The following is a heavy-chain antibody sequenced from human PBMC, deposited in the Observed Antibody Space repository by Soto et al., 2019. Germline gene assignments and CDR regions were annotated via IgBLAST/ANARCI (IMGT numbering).Heavy chain of an antibody. V-gene: IGHV3-23*01. CDR2: ISGSGGST. CDR3: AKDLSCSGGSCYSIQDY. D-gene: IGHD2-15*01. CDR1: GFTFSSYA. J-gene: IGHJ4*02. Sequence: GGSLRLSCAASGFTFSSYAMSWVRQAPGKGLEWVSAISGSGGSTYYADSVKGRFTISRDNSKNTLYLQMNSLRAEDTAVYYCAKDLSCSGGSCYSIQDYWGQGTLVTAPQ.